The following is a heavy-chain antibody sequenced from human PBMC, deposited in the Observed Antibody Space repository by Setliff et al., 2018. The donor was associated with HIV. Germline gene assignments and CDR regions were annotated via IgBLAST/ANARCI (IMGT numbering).Heavy chain of an antibody. V-gene: IGHV4-4*02. CDR2: IYHSGIT. J-gene: IGHJ4*02. CDR3: ASTTYYYDSSGYNSWPLFDY. Sequence: SETLSLTCAVSGGSISSGNWWSWVRQPPGKRLEWIGEIYHSGITSYNPSLKSRVTISVDKSKNQFSLKLSSVTAADTAVYYCASTTYYYDSSGYNSWPLFDYWGQGTLVTVSS. D-gene: IGHD3-22*01. CDR1: GGSISSGNW.